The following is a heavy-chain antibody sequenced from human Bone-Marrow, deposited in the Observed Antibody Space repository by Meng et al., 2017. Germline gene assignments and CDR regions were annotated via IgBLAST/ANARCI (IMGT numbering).Heavy chain of an antibody. CDR2: MNPNSGNT. D-gene: IGHD4-23*01. V-gene: IGHV1-8*01. CDR1: GYNFTSYD. J-gene: IGHJ5*02. Sequence: QAQVVQAGAEVKKPGASVTVSCKASGYNFTSYDITWVRQATGKGLEWMGWMNPNSGNTGYAQKFQGRVTMTRNTSISTAYMELSSLRSEDTAVYYCARFSVVTGYWFDPWGQGTLVTVSS. CDR3: ARFSVVTGYWFDP.